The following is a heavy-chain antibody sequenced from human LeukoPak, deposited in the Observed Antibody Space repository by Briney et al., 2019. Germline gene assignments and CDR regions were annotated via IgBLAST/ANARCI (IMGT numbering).Heavy chain of an antibody. CDR1: GYSISSGYY. CDR3: ARDPLIGYYYDSSGYGFDY. V-gene: IGHV4-38-2*02. D-gene: IGHD3-22*01. CDR2: IYHSGST. Sequence: PSETLSLTCTVSGYSISSGYYWGWIRQPPGKGLEWIGSIYHSGSTYYNPSLKSRVTISVDTSKNQFSLKLSSVTAADTAVYYCARDPLIGYYYDSSGYGFDYWGQGTLVTVSS. J-gene: IGHJ4*02.